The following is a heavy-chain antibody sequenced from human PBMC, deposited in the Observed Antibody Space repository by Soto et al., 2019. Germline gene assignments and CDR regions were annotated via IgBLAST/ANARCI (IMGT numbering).Heavy chain of an antibody. CDR1: GFTFSDDY. D-gene: IGHD5-18*01. V-gene: IGHV3-11*01. J-gene: IGHJ4*02. Sequence: LSCAASGFTFSDDYMSWIRQAPGKGLEWVSYISSSGGTIYYADSVKGRFTISRDNAKNSLFLQMNSLRADDTAVYYCARASSPRDPWLDYWGQGTLVTVSS. CDR2: ISSSGGTI. CDR3: ARASSPRDPWLDY.